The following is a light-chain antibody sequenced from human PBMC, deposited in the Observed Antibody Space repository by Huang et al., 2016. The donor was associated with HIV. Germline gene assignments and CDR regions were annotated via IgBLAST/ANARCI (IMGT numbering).Light chain of an antibody. CDR3: QQTYDTPPLS. V-gene: IGKV1-39*01. CDR1: QSVSNY. J-gene: IGKJ4*01. CDR2: AAS. Sequence: DIQMTQSPSSLSASVGDRVTITCRAGQSVSNYLNWYQHKPGMAPKILIYAASSLQSGSPSRFSGSGSGTHFTLTISSLQPEDIATYYCQQTYDTPPLSFGGGTKVEL.